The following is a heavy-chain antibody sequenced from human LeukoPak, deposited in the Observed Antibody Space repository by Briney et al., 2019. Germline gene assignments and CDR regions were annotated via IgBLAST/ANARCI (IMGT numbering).Heavy chain of an antibody. J-gene: IGHJ4*02. CDR2: ISWNSGSI. CDR1: GFTFDDYA. CDR3: TKDGGSGSYYGPSHFDY. V-gene: IGHV3-9*03. Sequence: GGSLRFSCAASGFTFDDYAMHWVRHAPGKGLEWVSGISWNSGSIGYADSVKGRFTISRDNAKNSLYLQMNSLRAEDMALYYCTKDGGSGSYYGPSHFDYWGQGTLVTVSS. D-gene: IGHD3-10*01.